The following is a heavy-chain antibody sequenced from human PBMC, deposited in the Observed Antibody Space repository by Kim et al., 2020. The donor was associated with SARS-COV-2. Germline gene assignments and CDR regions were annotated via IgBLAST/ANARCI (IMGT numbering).Heavy chain of an antibody. CDR3: ARDLRSVHGSGNYGWFDP. CDR1: GFTFTNYG. V-gene: IGHV3-23*01. D-gene: IGHD3-10*01. J-gene: IGHJ5*02. Sequence: GGSLRLSCSVSGFTFTNYGMGWLRQAPGKGLEWVSSISNNGRNTYYAESVKGRFTISRDNSKDMLYLQMNSLRAEDTAVYYCARDLRSVHGSGNYGWFDPWGQGALVTVSS. CDR2: ISNNGRNT.